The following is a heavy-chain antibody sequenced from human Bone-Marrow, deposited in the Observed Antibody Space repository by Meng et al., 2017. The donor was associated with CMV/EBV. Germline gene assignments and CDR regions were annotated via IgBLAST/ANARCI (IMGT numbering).Heavy chain of an antibody. V-gene: IGHV4-59*01. D-gene: IGHD3-10*01. CDR3: ARTFGGGTAHPGRYYYYGMDV. CDR2: IYYSGST. Sequence: GSLRLSCTVSGGSISSYYWSWIRQPPGKGLEWIGYIYYSGSTNYNPSLKSRATISVDTSKNQFSLKLSSVTAADTAVYYCARTFGGGTAHPGRYYYYGMDVWGQGTTVTVSS. J-gene: IGHJ6*02. CDR1: GGSISSYY.